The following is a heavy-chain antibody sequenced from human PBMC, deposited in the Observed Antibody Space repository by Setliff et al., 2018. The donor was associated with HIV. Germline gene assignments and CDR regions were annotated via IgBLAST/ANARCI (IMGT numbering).Heavy chain of an antibody. CDR1: GGSFSGYC. CDR3: AIRGSSGWYVGGYFDY. CDR2: INHSGST. V-gene: IGHV4-34*01. J-gene: IGHJ4*02. D-gene: IGHD6-19*01. Sequence: LSLTCTVYGGSFSGYCWSWIRQPPGKGLEWIGEINHSGSTNYNPSLKSRVTIPVDTSKNQFSLKLSSVTAADTAVYYCAIRGSSGWYVGGYFDYWGQGTLVTVSS.